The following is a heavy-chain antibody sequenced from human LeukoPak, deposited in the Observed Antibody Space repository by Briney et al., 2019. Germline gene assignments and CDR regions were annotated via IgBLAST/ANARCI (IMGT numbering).Heavy chain of an antibody. J-gene: IGHJ4*02. D-gene: IGHD6-19*01. CDR2: INPNSGGT. CDR1: GSTFTGYY. Sequence: ASLKVSCKASGSTFTGYYMHWIRQARGQGLEWMGWINPNSGGTNYAQKFQGRVTMTRDTSISTAYMERSRLRSEDAAVYYCATYSSGWSSFDYWGQGTLVTVSS. CDR3: ATYSSGWSSFDY. V-gene: IGHV1-2*02.